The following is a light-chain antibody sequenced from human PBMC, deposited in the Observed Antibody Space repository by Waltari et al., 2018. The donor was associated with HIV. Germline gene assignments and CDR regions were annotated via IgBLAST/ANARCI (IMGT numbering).Light chain of an antibody. J-gene: IGKJ4*01. CDR3: HQSYNNPFT. Sequence: GLQTAVPPRFSGSGYGTDFTLTISSLQPDDFATYYCHQSYNNPFTFGGGTTVDIK. V-gene: IGKV1-39*01.